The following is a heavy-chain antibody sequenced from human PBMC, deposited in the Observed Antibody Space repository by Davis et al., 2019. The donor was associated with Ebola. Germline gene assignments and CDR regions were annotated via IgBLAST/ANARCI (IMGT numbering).Heavy chain of an antibody. V-gene: IGHV5-51*01. Sequence: GESLKISCKDSEDSFTTYWIAWVRQMPGKGLEWMGIIYTGDSDTRYSPSFRGQVTISADKSTRTAYLQWGSLKASDTAIYYCASLRRTITGMDDSFDIWGQGTMVTVSS. D-gene: IGHD5/OR15-5a*01. CDR2: IYTGDSDT. CDR1: EDSFTTYW. CDR3: ASLRRTITGMDDSFDI. J-gene: IGHJ3*02.